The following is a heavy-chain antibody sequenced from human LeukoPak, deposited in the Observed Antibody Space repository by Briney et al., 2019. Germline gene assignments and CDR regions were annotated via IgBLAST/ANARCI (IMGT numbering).Heavy chain of an antibody. CDR1: GGPIRTYQ. D-gene: IGHD2-15*01. V-gene: IGHV4-59*01. CDR2: IYYSGST. J-gene: IGHJ5*02. CDR3: ARAQNEGYCSGGSCYSIWFDP. Sequence: SETLSLTCTVSGGPIRTYQWSWIRQPPGKGLEWIGYIYYSGSTNYNPSLKSRVTISVDTSKNQFSLKLSSVTAADTAVYYCARAQNEGYCSGGSCYSIWFDPWGQGTLVTVSS.